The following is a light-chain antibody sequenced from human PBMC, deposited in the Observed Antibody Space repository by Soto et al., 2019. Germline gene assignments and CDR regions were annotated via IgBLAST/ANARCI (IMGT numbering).Light chain of an antibody. V-gene: IGLV2-14*01. CDR2: EVS. J-gene: IGLJ1*01. CDR1: TRDVGAYNY. Sequence: QSALTQAASLSGSPGQSITISCTGSTRDVGAYNYVSWSKHHPGQATQLMIYEVSNRPSGVSNRFSGSKSGKTASLTISGLQADDEGDYYCSSKTSSSSPFVFGPGTKVTVL. CDR3: SSKTSSSSPFV.